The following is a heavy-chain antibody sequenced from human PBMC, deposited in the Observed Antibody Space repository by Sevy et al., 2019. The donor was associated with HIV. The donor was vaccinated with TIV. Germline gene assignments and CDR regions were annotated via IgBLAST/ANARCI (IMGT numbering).Heavy chain of an antibody. V-gene: IGHV3-15*01. Sequence: GGSLRLSCAASGFTFNKAWMSWVRQVPGKGLEWVGRIKSKSNAEKTDYAAPVKGRFTISRDDSKNTLYLQMNGLKTENTAMYYGTYYYDSSGRPSSDYWGQGTLVTVSS. CDR2: IKSKSNAEKT. D-gene: IGHD3-22*01. CDR1: GFTFNKAW. CDR3: TYYYDSSGRPSSDY. J-gene: IGHJ4*02.